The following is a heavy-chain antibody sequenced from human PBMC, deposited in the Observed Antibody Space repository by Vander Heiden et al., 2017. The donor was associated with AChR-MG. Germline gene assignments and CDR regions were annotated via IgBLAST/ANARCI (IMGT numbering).Heavy chain of an antibody. CDR3: ARESERTSGYYGFYYYYYYMDV. CDR1: GGTFSSYA. J-gene: IGHJ6*03. V-gene: IGHV1-69*06. Sequence: QVQLVQSGAEVKKPGSSVKVSCKASGGTFSSYAISWVRQAPGQGVWGMGGIIPIFVTANYAQKFQGRVTITANKSPSTAYMELSSLRSEDTAVYYCARESERTSGYYGFYYYYYYMDVWGKGTTVTVSS. D-gene: IGHD3-3*01. CDR2: IIPIFVTA.